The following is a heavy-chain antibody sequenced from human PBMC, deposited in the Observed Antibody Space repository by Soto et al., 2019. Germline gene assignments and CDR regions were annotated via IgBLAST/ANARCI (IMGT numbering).Heavy chain of an antibody. CDR2: IIPMFRTA. Sequence: ASVKVSCKASGGTFSNLGISWVRQAPGQGLEWMGGIIPMFRTANSAQKFQDRVTITADESTTTASMELSSLRSEDTAVYYCATLPPGSDLTKYYFNYWGQGTLVTVSS. J-gene: IGHJ4*02. V-gene: IGHV1-69*13. CDR3: ATLPPGSDLTKYYFNY. CDR1: GGTFSNLG.